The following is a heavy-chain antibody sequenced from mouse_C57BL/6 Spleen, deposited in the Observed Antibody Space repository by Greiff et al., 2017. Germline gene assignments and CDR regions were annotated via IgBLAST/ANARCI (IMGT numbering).Heavy chain of an antibody. CDR1: GYTFTSYW. J-gene: IGHJ4*01. CDR3: ARYDYDAMDY. CDR2: IHPNSGSN. D-gene: IGHD2-10*02. V-gene: IGHV1-62-3*01. Sequence: VQLQQPGAELVKPGASVKLSCTASGYTFTSYWMHWVKQRPGRGLEWIGRIHPNSGSNNYNEKFKSKTTLTVDKSSSTAYMQLSSLTSEDSAVYYCARYDYDAMDYWGQGTSVTVSS.